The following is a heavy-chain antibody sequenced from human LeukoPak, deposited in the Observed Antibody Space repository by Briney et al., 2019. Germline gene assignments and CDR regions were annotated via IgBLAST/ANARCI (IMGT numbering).Heavy chain of an antibody. J-gene: IGHJ4*02. CDR3: AKDKDATEGAIDY. D-gene: IGHD1-14*01. Sequence: GGSLRLSCAASGFTLDDYAMHWGRPAPGKGLGGVSGISWNSGSIGYADSVKGRFTISRDNAKNSLYLQMNSLRAEDTALYYCAKDKDATEGAIDYWGQGTLVTVSS. CDR1: GFTLDDYA. V-gene: IGHV3-9*01. CDR2: ISWNSGSI.